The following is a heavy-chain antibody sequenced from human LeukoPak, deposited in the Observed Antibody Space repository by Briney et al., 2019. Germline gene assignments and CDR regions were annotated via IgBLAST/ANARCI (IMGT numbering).Heavy chain of an antibody. Sequence: SETLSLTCTVSGGSISSYYWTWIRQPPGRGLEWIGSIYDSGRSTYSPSLKSRVTISVDTSKNQFSLKLSSVTAADTAVYYCARGHVGYDDYFDYWGQGTLVTVSS. CDR3: ARGHVGYDDYFDY. J-gene: IGHJ4*02. V-gene: IGHV4-59*01. CDR2: IYDSGRS. CDR1: GGSISSYY. D-gene: IGHD5-12*01.